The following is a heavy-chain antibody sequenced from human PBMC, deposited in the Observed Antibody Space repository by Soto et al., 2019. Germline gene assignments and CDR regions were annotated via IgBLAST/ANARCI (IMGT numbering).Heavy chain of an antibody. V-gene: IGHV4-39*01. CDR3: ARSYYDILTGYYYYYGMDV. J-gene: IGHJ6*02. D-gene: IGHD3-9*01. Sequence: SETLSLTCTVSGGSISSSSYYWGWIRQPPGKGLEWIGSIYYSGSTYYNPSLKSRVTISVDTSKNQFSLKLSSVTAADTAVYYCARSYYDILTGYYYYYGMDVWGQGTTVTVS. CDR2: IYYSGST. CDR1: GGSISSSSYY.